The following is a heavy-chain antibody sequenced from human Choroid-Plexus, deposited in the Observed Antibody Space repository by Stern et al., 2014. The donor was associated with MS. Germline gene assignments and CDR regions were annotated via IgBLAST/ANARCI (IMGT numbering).Heavy chain of an antibody. V-gene: IGHV3-30*18. D-gene: IGHD2/OR15-2a*01. Sequence: VQLVESGGGVVQPGGPLRLSCGASGFCFSSFGMHWVRQASGRGLVGVALISYDGSKDYAEPVRGRFAIYREKSKNTLYLQINSLRAEDTAVYYCAKDRQYLTFFFDFWGQGSLVTVSS. CDR3: AKDRQYLTFFFDF. CDR2: ISYDGSK. J-gene: IGHJ4*02. CDR1: GFCFSSFG.